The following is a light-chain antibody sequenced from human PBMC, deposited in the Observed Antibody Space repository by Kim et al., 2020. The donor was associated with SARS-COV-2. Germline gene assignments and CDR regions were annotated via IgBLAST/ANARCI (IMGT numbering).Light chain of an antibody. J-gene: IGKJ4*01. CDR2: LVS. V-gene: IGKV1-5*01. Sequence: DIQMTQSPSTLSASVGDTVTITCRASQSITSGLAWYQQKPGKPPKLLIYLVSNLDSGVPSRFSGSGSGTQFTLTISSLQPDDFATYYCQQHNGYFGGGTKVDIK. CDR3: QQHNGY. CDR1: QSITSG.